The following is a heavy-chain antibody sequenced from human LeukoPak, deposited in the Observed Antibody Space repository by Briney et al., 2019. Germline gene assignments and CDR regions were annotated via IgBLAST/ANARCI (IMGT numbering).Heavy chain of an antibody. V-gene: IGHV5-51*01. CDR2: VYPEDSET. CDR3: ARPTAITSHFDF. D-gene: IGHD4-23*01. Sequence: GECLKISCKASGYKFTSYWIGWVRQMPGRGLEGMGIVYPEDSETRYSASFEGEVTISVDKSISTASLQWASLQISDSGIYYCARPTAITSHFDFWGQGTPVTVSS. J-gene: IGHJ4*02. CDR1: GYKFTSYW.